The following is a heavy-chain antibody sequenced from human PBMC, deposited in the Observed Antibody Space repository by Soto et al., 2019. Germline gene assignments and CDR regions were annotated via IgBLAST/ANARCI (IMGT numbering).Heavy chain of an antibody. CDR3: AREDGGGPFDY. J-gene: IGHJ4*02. D-gene: IGHD2-15*01. V-gene: IGHV3-23*01. CDR1: GFMFSAYA. Sequence: DVHLLESGGGLVQPGGSLRLSCAASGFMFSAYAMHWVRQAPGQGLEWVSSMSGTSADTYYAASVKGRFTVSRDSSKDTLYLQLNSLRAEDTALYFCAREDGGGPFDYWGQGTLVIVSS. CDR2: MSGTSADT.